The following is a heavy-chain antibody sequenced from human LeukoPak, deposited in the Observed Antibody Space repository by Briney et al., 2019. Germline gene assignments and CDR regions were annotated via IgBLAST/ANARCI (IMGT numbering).Heavy chain of an antibody. CDR1: GYTFTTYY. D-gene: IGHD1-14*01. CDR2: IYPSGGST. Sequence: GASVKVSCKASGYTFTTYYMHWVRQAPGQGLEWMGMIYPSGGSTRNAQKFQGRVTMTRDMSTSTVYMELSSLRSEDTAVYYCARATPRDGDAFDIWGQGTMVTVSS. J-gene: IGHJ3*02. V-gene: IGHV1-46*01. CDR3: ARATPRDGDAFDI.